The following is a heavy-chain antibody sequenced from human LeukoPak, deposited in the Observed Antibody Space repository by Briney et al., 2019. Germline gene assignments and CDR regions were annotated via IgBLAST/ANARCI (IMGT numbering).Heavy chain of an antibody. CDR2: IYYSGST. J-gene: IGHJ4*02. D-gene: IGHD3-16*01. Sequence: KTSETLSLTCTVSGGSISSYYWSWLRQPPGKGLEWIGYIYYSGSTNYNPSLKSRVTISVDRSKNQFSLKLRSVIAADTAVYYCAREAGRWGSGYIDYWGQGTLVTVSS. V-gene: IGHV4-59*01. CDR1: GGSISSYY. CDR3: AREAGRWGSGYIDY.